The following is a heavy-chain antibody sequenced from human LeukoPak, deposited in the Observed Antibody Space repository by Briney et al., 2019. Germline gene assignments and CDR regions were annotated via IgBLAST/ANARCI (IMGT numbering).Heavy chain of an antibody. J-gene: IGHJ4*02. V-gene: IGHV4-4*07. D-gene: IGHD1-26*01. CDR3: ARENSGSYREFDY. CDR1: GGSISSYQ. CDR2: IYTSRST. Sequence: SETLSLTCTVSGGSISSYQWSWIRQPAGKGLEWIGRIYTSRSTNYNASLKSRVSMSVDTSKNQFSLKLSSVTAADTAVFYCARENSGSYREFDYWGQGTLVTVSS.